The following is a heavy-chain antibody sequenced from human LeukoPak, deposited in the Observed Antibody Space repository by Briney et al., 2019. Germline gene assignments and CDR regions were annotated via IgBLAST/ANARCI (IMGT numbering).Heavy chain of an antibody. V-gene: IGHV4-30-4*02. CDR2: IYYSGST. J-gene: IGHJ4*02. D-gene: IGHD3-10*01. CDR1: GGSISSGDYY. Sequence: PSETLSLTCTVSGGSISSGDYYWSWIRQPPGKGLEWIGYIYYSGSTYYNPSLKSRVTILVDTSKNQFSLKLNSVTAADTAVYYCARGGQTMDTLTYFDLWGQGTLVTVSS. CDR3: ARGGQTMDTLTYFDL.